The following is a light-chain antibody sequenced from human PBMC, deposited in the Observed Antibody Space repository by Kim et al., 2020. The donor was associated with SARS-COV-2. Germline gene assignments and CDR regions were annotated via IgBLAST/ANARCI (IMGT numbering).Light chain of an antibody. CDR3: QQYNNWPPWT. CDR2: GAS. Sequence: SPGERATLSCRASQSVSRHLAWYQQKPGQAPRLLIYGASTRATGIPARFSGSGSGTDFTLTIGSLQSEDFATYYCQQYNNWPPWTFGQGTKVDIK. V-gene: IGKV3-15*01. CDR1: QSVSRH. J-gene: IGKJ1*01.